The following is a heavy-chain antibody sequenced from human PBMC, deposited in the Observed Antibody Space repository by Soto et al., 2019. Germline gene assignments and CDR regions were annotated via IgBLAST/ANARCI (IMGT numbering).Heavy chain of an antibody. D-gene: IGHD1-26*01. CDR1: GFTFSSYS. CDR2: ISSSSSYI. CDR3: ARDRVEGATTAYYHYGMDV. V-gene: IGHV3-21*01. Sequence: PGWSLRLSCAASGFTFSSYSMNWVRQAPGKGLEWVSSISSSSSYIYYADSVKGRFTISRDNAKNSLYLQMNSLRAEDTAVYYCARDRVEGATTAYYHYGMDVWGQGTTVTVSS. J-gene: IGHJ6*02.